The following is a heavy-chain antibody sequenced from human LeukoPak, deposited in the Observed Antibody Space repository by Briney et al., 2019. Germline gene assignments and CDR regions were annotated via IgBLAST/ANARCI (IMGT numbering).Heavy chain of an antibody. V-gene: IGHV1-2*06. CDR3: SRDLTSTPNWQFDY. CDR2: INCNSGGT. Sequence: ASVKVSCKASGYTFAGYFIHWVRQAPGQGLEWVGRINCNSGGTEFAQKFQGRVTMTRDTSISTAYVEVSRLESDDTAVYFCSRDLTSTPNWQFDYWGQGTLVTVSS. CDR1: GYTFAGYF. J-gene: IGHJ4*02. D-gene: IGHD2-8*01.